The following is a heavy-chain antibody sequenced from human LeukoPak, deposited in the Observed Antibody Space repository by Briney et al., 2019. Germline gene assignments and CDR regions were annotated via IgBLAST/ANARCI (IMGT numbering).Heavy chain of an antibody. Sequence: SETLSLTCAVYGGSFSGYYWSWIRQHPGKGLEWIGYIYYSGSTYYNPSLKSRVTISVATSKNQFSLKLSSATAADTAVYYCASTSYYGSGTQMDVWGQGTTVTVSS. J-gene: IGHJ6*02. D-gene: IGHD3-10*01. CDR1: GGSFSGYY. CDR3: ASTSYYGSGTQMDV. CDR2: IYYSGST. V-gene: IGHV4-31*11.